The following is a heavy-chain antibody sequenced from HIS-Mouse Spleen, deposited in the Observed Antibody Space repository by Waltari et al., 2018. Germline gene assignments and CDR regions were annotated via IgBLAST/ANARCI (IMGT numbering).Heavy chain of an antibody. D-gene: IGHD1-26*01. J-gene: IGHJ4*02. Sequence: QVQLVESGGGVVQPGRSLRLSCAASGFTLSSYGMHVVRPGPGKGLEWVAVISYDGSNKYYVDSVKGRFTISRDNSKNTLYLQMNSLRAEDTAVYYCAKDRGSPLYFDYWGQGTLVTVSS. V-gene: IGHV3-30*18. CDR2: ISYDGSNK. CDR1: GFTLSSYG. CDR3: AKDRGSPLYFDY.